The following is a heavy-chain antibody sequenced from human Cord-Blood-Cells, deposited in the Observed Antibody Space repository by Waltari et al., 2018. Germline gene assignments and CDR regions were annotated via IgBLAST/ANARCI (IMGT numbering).Heavy chain of an antibody. D-gene: IGHD4-4*01. CDR1: GGTFSSYA. Sequence: QVQLVQSGAEVKKPGSSVKVSCKASGGTFSSYAISWVRQSPGQGLEWMGSIIPILGIANYAQKFQGRVTITADNSTSTAYMELSSLRSKDTAVYYCARETTSYYYYMDVWGKGTTVTVSS. CDR3: ARETTSYYYYMDV. J-gene: IGHJ6*03. V-gene: IGHV1-69*09. CDR2: IIPILGIA.